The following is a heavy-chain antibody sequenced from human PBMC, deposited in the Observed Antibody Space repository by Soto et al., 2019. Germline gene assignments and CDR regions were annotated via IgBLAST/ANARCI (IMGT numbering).Heavy chain of an antibody. CDR1: GFTFSSNA. CDR2: ISYDGSNK. CDR3: TSDQGGDIDY. Sequence: QVQLVESGGGVVQPGRSLRLSCAASGFTFSSNAMHWVRQAPGKGLEWVAIISYDGSNKYYADSVKGRFTISRDNSKNTRYLQMNSLRAEDTAVNDCTSDQGGDIDYWGKGTLVTVSS. J-gene: IGHJ4*02. D-gene: IGHD3-16*01. V-gene: IGHV3-30-3*01.